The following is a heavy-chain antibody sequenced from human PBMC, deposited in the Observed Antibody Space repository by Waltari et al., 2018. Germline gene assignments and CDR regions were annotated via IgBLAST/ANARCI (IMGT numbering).Heavy chain of an antibody. CDR1: GGSISSGSYY. Sequence: QVQLQESGPGLVKPSQTLSLTCTVSGGSISSGSYYWSWIRQPAGKGLEWIGRIYTSGSTNYNPSRKSRVTISVDTSKNQFSLKLSSVTAADTAVYYCARASYYDILTGGFDYWGQGTLVTVSS. V-gene: IGHV4-61*02. J-gene: IGHJ4*02. CDR3: ARASYYDILTGGFDY. CDR2: IYTSGST. D-gene: IGHD3-9*01.